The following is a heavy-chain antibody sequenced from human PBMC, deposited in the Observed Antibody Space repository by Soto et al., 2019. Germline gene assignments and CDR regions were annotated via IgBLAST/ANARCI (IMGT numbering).Heavy chain of an antibody. CDR3: ATCSSSRYHDY. CDR2: IKQDGSEK. V-gene: IGHV3-7*01. J-gene: IGHJ4*02. Sequence: GGSLRLSCAASGFTFSSYWMSWVRQAPGKGLEWVANIKQDGSEKYYVDSVKGRFTISRDNAKNSLYLQMNSLRAEDTAVYYCATCSSSRYHDYWGQGTLVTVSS. CDR1: GFTFSSYW. D-gene: IGHD2-2*01.